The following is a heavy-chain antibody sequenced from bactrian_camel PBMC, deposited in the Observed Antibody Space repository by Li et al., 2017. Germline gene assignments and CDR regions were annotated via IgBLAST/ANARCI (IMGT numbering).Heavy chain of an antibody. V-gene: IGHV3-2*01. CDR3: AATRGPLLVRYVFEEGRYKY. J-gene: IGHJ4*01. CDR1: GDTSRSAC. Sequence: HVQLVESGGGSVQAGGSLRLSCAASGDTSRSACMGWFRQAPGKEREAVATISTFNSATYYSDSAKDRFTISQDNAKNTVYLQMDSLKPDDTATYYCAATRGPLLVRYVFEEGRYKYWGQGTQVTVS. D-gene: IGHD4*01. CDR2: ISTFNSAT.